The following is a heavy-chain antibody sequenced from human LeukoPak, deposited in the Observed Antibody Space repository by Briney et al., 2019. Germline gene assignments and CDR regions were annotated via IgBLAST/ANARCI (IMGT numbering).Heavy chain of an antibody. D-gene: IGHD2-8*01. V-gene: IGHV1-2*02. CDR2: INPNSGGT. J-gene: IGHJ5*02. CDR3: ARDQLYCSDGTCSAHNWFDP. Sequence: GASVKVSCKASGYTFTGYYMHWVRQAPGQGLEWMGWINPNSGGTNYAQKFQGRVTMTRDTSISTAYMELSRLRSDDTAVYYCARDQLYCSDGTCSAHNWFDPWGQGTLVTVSS. CDR1: GYTFTGYY.